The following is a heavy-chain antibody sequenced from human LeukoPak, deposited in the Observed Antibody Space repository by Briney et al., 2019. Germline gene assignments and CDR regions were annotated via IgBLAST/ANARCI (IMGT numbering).Heavy chain of an antibody. Sequence: GGSLRLSCAPSGFTVSSNYMSWVREAPGPGLKGCTGIYSAVSTYYAASAKARFTISKDNSKNSLYLQMNSLRAEDTAVYYCARGGVHDYGDYVFDAFDIWGQGTMVTVSS. D-gene: IGHD4-17*01. CDR2: IYSAVST. CDR3: ARGGVHDYGDYVFDAFDI. CDR1: GFTVSSNY. V-gene: IGHV3-66*01. J-gene: IGHJ3*02.